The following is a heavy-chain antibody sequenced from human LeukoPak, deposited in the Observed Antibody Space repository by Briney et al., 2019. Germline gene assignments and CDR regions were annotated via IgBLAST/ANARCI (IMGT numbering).Heavy chain of an antibody. CDR2: ISYDGSNK. Sequence: GGSLRLSCAASGFTFSSYAMHWVRQAPGKGLEWVAVISYDGSNKYYADSVKGRFTISRDNSKNTLYLQMNSLRAEDTAVYYCARRTGVDGWDYFDYWGQGTLVTVSS. D-gene: IGHD7-27*01. CDR1: GFTFSSYA. CDR3: ARRTGVDGWDYFDY. V-gene: IGHV3-30-3*01. J-gene: IGHJ4*02.